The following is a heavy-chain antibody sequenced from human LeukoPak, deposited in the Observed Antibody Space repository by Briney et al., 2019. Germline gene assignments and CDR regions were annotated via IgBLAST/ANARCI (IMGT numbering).Heavy chain of an antibody. V-gene: IGHV1-46*01. D-gene: IGHD6-13*01. Sequence: ASVTVSCTASGYTFTIYYMHLVRQAPGQGLEWMGIINPSGGSTSYAQKFQGRVTMTRDMATSTVYMELSGLRSEDTAVYYCARGSGIAAQVDPWGQGTLVTVSS. J-gene: IGHJ5*02. CDR3: ARGSGIAAQVDP. CDR2: INPSGGST. CDR1: GYTFTIYY.